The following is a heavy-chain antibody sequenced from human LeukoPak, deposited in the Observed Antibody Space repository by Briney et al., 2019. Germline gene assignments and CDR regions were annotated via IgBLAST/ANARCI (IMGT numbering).Heavy chain of an antibody. J-gene: IGHJ4*02. CDR3: AREVAGTEVY. CDR2: IYTSGST. Sequence: PSETLSLTCAVYGGSFSGYYWSWIRQPAGKGLEWIGHIYTSGSTNYNPSLKSRVTMSVDTSKNQFSLNLSSVTAADTAVYYCAREVAGTEVYWGQGTLVTVSS. D-gene: IGHD6-19*01. CDR1: GGSFSGYY. V-gene: IGHV4-4*07.